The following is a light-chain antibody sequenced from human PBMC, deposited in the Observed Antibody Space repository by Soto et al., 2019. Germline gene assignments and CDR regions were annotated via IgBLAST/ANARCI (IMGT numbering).Light chain of an antibody. CDR1: QSINSH. Sequence: DIKMTQSPSSLSASVGDRVTITCRASQSINSHLNWYQQKPGKPPKLLIHTTSSLQSGVPSRFSGSGAGTDFTLTISTLQPEDFATYYCQQCDSTPQTFGGGTKVEI. CDR2: TTS. CDR3: QQCDSTPQT. J-gene: IGKJ4*01. V-gene: IGKV1-39*01.